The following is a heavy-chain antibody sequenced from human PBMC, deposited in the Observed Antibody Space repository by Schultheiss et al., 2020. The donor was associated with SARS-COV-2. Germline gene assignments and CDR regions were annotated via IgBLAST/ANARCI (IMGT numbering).Heavy chain of an antibody. Sequence: GGSLRLSCAASGFTFSSYGMHWVRQAPGKGLEWVAVISYDGSNKYYADSVEGRFTISRDNAKNSLYLQMNSLRVEDTAVYYCARASYSSSSDFDHWGQGTLVTVSS. CDR1: GFTFSSYG. CDR3: ARASYSSSSDFDH. V-gene: IGHV3-30*03. D-gene: IGHD6-6*01. J-gene: IGHJ4*02. CDR2: ISYDGSNK.